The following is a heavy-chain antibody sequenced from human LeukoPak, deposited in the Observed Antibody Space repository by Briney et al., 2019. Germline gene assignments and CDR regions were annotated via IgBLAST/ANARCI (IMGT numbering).Heavy chain of an antibody. CDR3: ATRIKWLRFGYFDY. J-gene: IGHJ4*02. D-gene: IGHD5-12*01. CDR1: GYTLTELS. V-gene: IGHV1-24*01. CDR2: FDPEDGET. Sequence: ASVKVSCKVPGYTLTELSMHWVRQAPGKGLEWMGGFDPEDGETIYAQKFQGRVTMTEDTSTDTAYTELSSLRSEDTAVYYCATRIKWLRFGYFDYWGQGTLVTVSS.